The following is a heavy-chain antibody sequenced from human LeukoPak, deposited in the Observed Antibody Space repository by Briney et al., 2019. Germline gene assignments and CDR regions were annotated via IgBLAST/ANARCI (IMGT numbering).Heavy chain of an antibody. D-gene: IGHD1-1*01. Sequence: RGSLRLSCVDSGFTSSGYWTHWVRQAPGKGLGWVSRINSDGSSTTYADSVKGRFTLSTDNANNTLSLQMNSLRAEDTAVYYCVRGQLERPFDFYYGMDVWGKGTTVTVSS. J-gene: IGHJ6*01. CDR3: VRGQLERPFDFYYGMDV. V-gene: IGHV3-74*01. CDR1: GFTSSGYW. CDR2: INSDGSST.